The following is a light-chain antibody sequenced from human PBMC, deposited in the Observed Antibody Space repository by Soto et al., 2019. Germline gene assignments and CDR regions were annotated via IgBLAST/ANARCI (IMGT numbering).Light chain of an antibody. V-gene: IGKV3-20*01. CDR2: GAS. CDR3: QHYVTSLTT. J-gene: IGKJ1*01. CDR1: QTVTSNY. Sequence: EIVLTQSPGTLSLSPGERATLSCGASQTVTSNYLAWCQQKPGQAPRLLIFGASIRVTGIPDRFIGSGSGTDFTLTISRLEPEDFAVYYCQHYVTSLTTFGQGTKVEVK.